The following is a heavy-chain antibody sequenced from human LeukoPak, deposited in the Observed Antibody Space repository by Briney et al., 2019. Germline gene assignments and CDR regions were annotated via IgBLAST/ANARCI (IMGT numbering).Heavy chain of an antibody. CDR1: GGSISSGGYY. CDR3: ARVRVGSVDY. CDR2: IYTSGSA. J-gene: IGHJ4*02. Sequence: SETLSLTCTVSGGSISSGGYYWSWIRQPAGKELEWIGRIYTSGSADYNPSLKSRVTISLDTSKNQFSLKLNSVTAADTAVYYCARVRVGSVDYWGQGTLVTVSS. D-gene: IGHD1-14*01. V-gene: IGHV4-61*02.